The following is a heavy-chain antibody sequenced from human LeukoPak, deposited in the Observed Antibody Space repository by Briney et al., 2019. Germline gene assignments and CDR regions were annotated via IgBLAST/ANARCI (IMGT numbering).Heavy chain of an antibody. Sequence: GASVKVSCKTSGYIFLSDGISWVRQAPGQGLEWMGVINPSGGSTRYAQKFQGRVTMTGDPSTRTVYMELSSLTSDDTAVYYCARGTTDAYWGQGTPVTVSS. CDR3: ARGTTDAY. V-gene: IGHV1-46*01. J-gene: IGHJ4*02. D-gene: IGHD1-1*01. CDR1: GYIFLSDG. CDR2: INPSGGST.